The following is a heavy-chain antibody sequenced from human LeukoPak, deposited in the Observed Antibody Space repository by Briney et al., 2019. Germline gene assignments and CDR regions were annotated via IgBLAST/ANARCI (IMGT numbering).Heavy chain of an antibody. J-gene: IGHJ4*02. Sequence: GGSLRLSCAASGFTFSSYSTNWVRQAPGKGLEWISHISSSSSTIYYADSVKGRFTISRDNAKNSLYLQMNSLRAEDTAVYYCARRSPYCSSTNCGLFDYWGQGTLVTVS. CDR2: ISSSSSTI. CDR1: GFTFSSYS. V-gene: IGHV3-48*04. CDR3: ARRSPYCSSTNCGLFDY. D-gene: IGHD2-2*01.